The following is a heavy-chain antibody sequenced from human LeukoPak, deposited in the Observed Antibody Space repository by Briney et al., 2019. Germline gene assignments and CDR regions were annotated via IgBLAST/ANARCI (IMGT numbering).Heavy chain of an antibody. CDR3: VRGAVGTGVWFDP. D-gene: IGHD1-26*01. CDR2: INIDGATT. Sequence: GGSLRLSCSASGLTFSGYWMHWGRQAPGKGLEWVLRINIDGATTNYADSVKGRFTISRDNAKNTLHLQMNSLRADATAVYYCVRGAVGTGVWFDPWGQGTLVTVSS. J-gene: IGHJ5*02. V-gene: IGHV3-74*01. CDR1: GLTFSGYW.